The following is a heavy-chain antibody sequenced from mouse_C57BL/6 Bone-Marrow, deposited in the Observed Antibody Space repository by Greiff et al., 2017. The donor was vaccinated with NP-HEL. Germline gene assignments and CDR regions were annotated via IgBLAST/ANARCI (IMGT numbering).Heavy chain of an antibody. CDR3: ARNPPLWAY. Sequence: VKLQESGPGLVAPSQSLSITCTVSGFSLTSSAISWVRQPPGKGLEWLGVIWPGGGTNYNSALKSSLSINKDNSKRQVCLKMNSQQTDDTAGYYCARNPPLWAYWGQGTLVTVSA. J-gene: IGHJ3*01. V-gene: IGHV2-9-1*01. D-gene: IGHD1-1*02. CDR2: IWPGGGT. CDR1: GFSLTSSA.